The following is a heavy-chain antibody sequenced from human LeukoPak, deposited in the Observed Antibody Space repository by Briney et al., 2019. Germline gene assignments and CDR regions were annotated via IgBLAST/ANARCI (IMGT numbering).Heavy chain of an antibody. Sequence: ASVKVSCKASGYIFTNYGISWVRQAPGQGLEWMGWISVYNGDTNYAQKLQGRVTMTTDTSTSTAYMEVRSLRSDDTAVYFCARGGLPIYYYYMDVWGKGTTVTVSS. D-gene: IGHD4-11*01. CDR1: GYIFTNYG. J-gene: IGHJ6*03. V-gene: IGHV1-18*01. CDR2: ISVYNGDT. CDR3: ARGGLPIYYYYMDV.